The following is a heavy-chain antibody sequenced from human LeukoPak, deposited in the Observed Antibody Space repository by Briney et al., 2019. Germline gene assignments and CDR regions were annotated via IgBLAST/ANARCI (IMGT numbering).Heavy chain of an antibody. D-gene: IGHD4-17*01. Sequence: GGSLRLSCAASGFTFSSYGMRWVRQAPGKGLEWVAFIRHDGNHKNCADSVKGRFTISRDNSKNTLSLQMNSLRAEDTAVYYCAKDKNDYGDYYYMDVWGKGTTVTVSS. J-gene: IGHJ6*03. CDR3: AKDKNDYGDYYYMDV. V-gene: IGHV3-30*02. CDR2: IRHDGNHK. CDR1: GFTFSSYG.